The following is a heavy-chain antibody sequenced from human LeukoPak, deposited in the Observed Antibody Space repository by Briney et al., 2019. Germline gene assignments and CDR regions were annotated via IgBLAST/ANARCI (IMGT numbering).Heavy chain of an antibody. CDR1: GYTFTGYY. CDR3: ARDIYYDSSGYYRH. J-gene: IGHJ4*02. Sequence: ASVKVSCKASGYTFTGYYMHWVRQAPGQGLEWMGWISTYHGNTNYAQKLQGRVTMTTDTSTSTAYMELRSLRSDDTAVYYCARDIYYDSSGYYRHWGQGTLVTVSS. V-gene: IGHV1-18*04. D-gene: IGHD3-22*01. CDR2: ISTYHGNT.